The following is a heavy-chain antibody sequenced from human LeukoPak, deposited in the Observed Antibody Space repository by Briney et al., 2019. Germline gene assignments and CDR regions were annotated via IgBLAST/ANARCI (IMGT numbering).Heavy chain of an antibody. V-gene: IGHV4-39*07. Sequence: SETLSLTCTVSGGSISSGIYYWGWIRQTPGKGLEWIGTIYYSGATYYNPSLKSRVTISVDTSKNQFSLKLSSVTAADTAVYYCAREDYWGQGTLVTVSS. J-gene: IGHJ4*02. CDR1: GGSISSGIYY. CDR2: IYYSGAT. CDR3: AREDY.